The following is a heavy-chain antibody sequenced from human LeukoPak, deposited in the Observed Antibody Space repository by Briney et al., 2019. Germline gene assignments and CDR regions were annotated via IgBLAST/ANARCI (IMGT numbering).Heavy chain of an antibody. CDR1: GFTFSSSA. D-gene: IGHD2-15*01. CDR3: AKDILGGLYWYFDL. Sequence: GGSLRLSCAASGFTFSSSAMSWVRQVPGKGLEWVSGISASGGSTYYADSVRGRFTISRDNSRNTVYVQMNSLTPEDTAVYYCAKDILGGLYWYFDLWGRGTLVTVSS. CDR2: ISASGGST. V-gene: IGHV3-23*01. J-gene: IGHJ2*01.